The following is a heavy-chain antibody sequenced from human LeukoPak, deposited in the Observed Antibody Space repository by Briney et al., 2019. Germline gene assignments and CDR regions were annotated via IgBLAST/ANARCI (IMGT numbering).Heavy chain of an antibody. CDR2: ISGSGGST. D-gene: IGHD1-26*01. CDR3: AKDRSGSYYGRLIIYYYGMDV. CDR1: GFTFSSHS. V-gene: IGHV3-23*01. J-gene: IGHJ6*02. Sequence: GGSLRLSCAASGFTFSSHSMNWVRQTPGKGLEWVSAISGSGGSTYYADSVKGRFTISRDNSKNTLYLQMNSLRAEDTAVYYCAKDRSGSYYGRLIIYYYGMDVWGQGTTVTVSS.